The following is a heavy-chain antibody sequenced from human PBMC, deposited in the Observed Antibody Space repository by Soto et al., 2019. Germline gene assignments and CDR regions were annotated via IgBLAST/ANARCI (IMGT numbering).Heavy chain of an antibody. V-gene: IGHV1-46*01. CDR1: GYTFTSYY. D-gene: IGHD2-15*01. CDR2: INPSGGST. CDR3: ARARYCSGGSCFPKPYNWFDP. Sequence: GASVKVSCKASGYTFTSYYMHWVRQAPGQGLEWMGIINPSGGSTSYAQKFQGRVTMTRDTSTSTVYMELSSLRSEDTAVYYCARARYCSGGSCFPKPYNWFDPWGQGTLVTVSS. J-gene: IGHJ5*02.